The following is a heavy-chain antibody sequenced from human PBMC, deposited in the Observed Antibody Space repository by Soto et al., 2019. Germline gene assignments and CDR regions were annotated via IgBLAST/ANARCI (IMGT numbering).Heavy chain of an antibody. CDR2: VSYGGTNK. V-gene: IGHV3-30*18. D-gene: IGHD2-15*01. J-gene: IGHJ5*02. CDR3: AKEGLGGAATGWFDP. CDR1: GFTFNNYA. Sequence: QVQLVESGGGVVQSGTSLRLSCEASGFTFNNYAMHWVRQAPGKGLEWVAVVSYGGTNKYYADSVKGRFTISRDNSKNTLYQQMHSLGTEDTAVYYCAKEGLGGAATGWFDPWVQGTLVTVSS.